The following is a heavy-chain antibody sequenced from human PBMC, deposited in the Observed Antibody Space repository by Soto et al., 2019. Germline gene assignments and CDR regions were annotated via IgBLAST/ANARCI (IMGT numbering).Heavy chain of an antibody. D-gene: IGHD3-9*01. V-gene: IGHV3-23*01. CDR1: GFTFSSYA. CDR3: AKSREYYDILTGYPPFDY. J-gene: IGHJ4*02. Sequence: WGSLRLSCSASGFTFSSYAMSWVRQAPGKGLEWVSAISGSGGSTYYADSVKGRFTISRDNSKNTLYLQMNSLRAEDTAVYYCAKSREYYDILTGYPPFDYWGQGNLVTVSS. CDR2: ISGSGGST.